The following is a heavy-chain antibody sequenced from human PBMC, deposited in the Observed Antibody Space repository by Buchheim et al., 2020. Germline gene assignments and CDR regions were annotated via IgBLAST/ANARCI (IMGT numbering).Heavy chain of an antibody. V-gene: IGHV3-23*01. CDR2: ISGSGGST. CDR1: GFTFSSYA. Sequence: EVQLLESGGGLVQPGGSLRLPCAASGFTFSSYAMSWVRQAPGKGLEWVSAISGSGGSTYYADSVKGRFTISRDNSKNTLYLQMNSLRAEDTAVYYCAKSLLAYYYDSSVRGYGMDVWGQGTT. J-gene: IGHJ6*02. D-gene: IGHD3-22*01. CDR3: AKSLLAYYYDSSVRGYGMDV.